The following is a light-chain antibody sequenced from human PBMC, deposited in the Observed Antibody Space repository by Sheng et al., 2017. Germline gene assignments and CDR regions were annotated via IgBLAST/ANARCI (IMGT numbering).Light chain of an antibody. CDR1: SSNIGTGYD. J-gene: IGLJ3*02. CDR3: QSYDSSLSALV. CDR2: VNN. Sequence: QPVLTQPPSVSGAPGQRVTIPCTGSSSNIGTGYDVHWYQQLPGTAPKLLIYVNNNRPSGVPDRFSGSKSGTSASLAIAGLQAEDEADYYCQSYDSSLSALVFGGGTKLTVL. V-gene: IGLV1-40*01.